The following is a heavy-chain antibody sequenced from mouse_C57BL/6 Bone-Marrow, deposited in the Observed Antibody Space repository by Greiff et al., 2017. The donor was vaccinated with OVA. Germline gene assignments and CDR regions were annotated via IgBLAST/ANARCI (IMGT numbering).Heavy chain of an antibody. V-gene: IGHV1-81*01. J-gene: IGHJ3*01. Sequence: VQLQQSGAELARPGASVKLSCKASGYTFTSYGISWVKQRTGQGLEWIGEIYPRSGNTYYNEKFKGKATLTADKSSSTAYMELRSLTSEDSAVYFCANYGRRFAYWGQGTLVTVSA. CDR3: ANYGRRFAY. D-gene: IGHD1-1*01. CDR2: IYPRSGNT. CDR1: GYTFTSYG.